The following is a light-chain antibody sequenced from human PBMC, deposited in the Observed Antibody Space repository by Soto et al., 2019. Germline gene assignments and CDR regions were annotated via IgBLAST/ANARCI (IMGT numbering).Light chain of an antibody. CDR3: QQYNNWPPAYT. V-gene: IGKV3-15*01. Sequence: EIVMTQSPATLSVSPGESATLSCRASQRISTNLAWYQQKGGQPPRLLIYGASTRATGITQSFSGSGSGTVFPLTIRSLQSEDFAVYYCQQYNNWPPAYTFGQGTRVESK. J-gene: IGKJ2*01. CDR2: GAS. CDR1: QRISTN.